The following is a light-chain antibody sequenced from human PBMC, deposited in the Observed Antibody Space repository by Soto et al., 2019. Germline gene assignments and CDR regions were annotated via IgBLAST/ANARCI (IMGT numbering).Light chain of an antibody. V-gene: IGLV1-44*01. J-gene: IGLJ1*01. Sequence: QSVLTQPPSASGTPGQRVTISCSGSSSNIGSNTVNWYQQLPGTAPKLLIYSNNQRPSGVPDRFSGSKSGTSASLAISGLQSEDEADYYCAAWDDSVNGLYVFGTGTKGTAL. CDR1: SSNIGSNT. CDR3: AAWDDSVNGLYV. CDR2: SNN.